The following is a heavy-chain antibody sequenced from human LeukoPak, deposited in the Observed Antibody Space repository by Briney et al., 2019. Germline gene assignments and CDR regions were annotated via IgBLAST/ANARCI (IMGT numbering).Heavy chain of an antibody. CDR1: GGYFSGFN. CDR2: INHSGST. V-gene: IGHV4-34*01. Sequence: SETLSLMCSVSGGYFSGFNWMRLRPPPGEGREWIGEINHSGSTNYTPSLKNRVTIAVDTSKNQFSLKLSSVTAADTAVYYCARVVQGFGDFENWGQGTMVTVSS. J-gene: IGHJ3*02. D-gene: IGHD2-2*01. CDR3: ARVVQGFGDFEN.